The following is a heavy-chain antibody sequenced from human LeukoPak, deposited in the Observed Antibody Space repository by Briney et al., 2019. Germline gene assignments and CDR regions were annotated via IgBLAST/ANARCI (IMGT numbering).Heavy chain of an antibody. J-gene: IGHJ3*02. CDR1: GFTFSYYG. CDR2: IWFDGSNK. D-gene: IGHD4-17*01. Sequence: GGSLRPSCAASGFTFSYYGMHWVRQAPGKGLEWVAVIWFDGSNKYYADSVEGRFTVSRDNSKNTMDLQMNSLRAEDTAVYYCAREQYGSDDALDIWGQGTMVTVSS. CDR3: AREQYGSDDALDI. V-gene: IGHV3-33*01.